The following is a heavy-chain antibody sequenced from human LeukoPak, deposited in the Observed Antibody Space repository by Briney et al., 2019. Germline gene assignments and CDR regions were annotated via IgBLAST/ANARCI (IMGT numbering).Heavy chain of an antibody. CDR2: FSGSGGST. J-gene: IGHJ4*02. Sequence: GGSWNLSCPPPGSTFSTYPMSGSRQPPGRGRGWVSPFSGSGGSTYYADSVKGRFTISRDNSKNTLYLQMNSLRAEDTAVYYCAKDRGYSGYDSNFDYWGQGTLVTVSS. D-gene: IGHD5-12*01. CDR3: AKDRGYSGYDSNFDY. V-gene: IGHV3-23*01. CDR1: GSTFSTYP.